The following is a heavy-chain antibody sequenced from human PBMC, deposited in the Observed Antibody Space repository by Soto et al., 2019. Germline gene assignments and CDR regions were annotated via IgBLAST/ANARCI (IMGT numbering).Heavy chain of an antibody. CDR3: ARLAEYCNGIKCYSNFDF. CDR1: GYNFTNFD. V-gene: IGHV1-8*01. CDR2: MNPSSGET. Sequence: ASVKVSCKTSGYNFTNFDINWVRQAPGRGLVWMGWMNPSSGETGSAQNFQGRVTMTRDISTRTFFMQLTSLRSEDTAIYYCARLAEYCNGIKCYSNFDFWGRGTQVTVST. D-gene: IGHD2-15*01. J-gene: IGHJ4*01.